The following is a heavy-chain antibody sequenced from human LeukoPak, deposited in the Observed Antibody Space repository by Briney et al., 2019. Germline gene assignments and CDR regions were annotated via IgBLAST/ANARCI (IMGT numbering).Heavy chain of an antibody. D-gene: IGHD3-9*01. CDR2: IRSKGYGGTA. CDR1: GFTFGDYS. V-gene: IGHV3-49*03. CDR3: TREIRYFDWFQADY. J-gene: IGHJ4*02. Sequence: GGSLRLSCTTSGFTFGDYSMSWFRQAPGKGLEWVGFIRSKGYGGTAEYAASVKGRFTISRDNSNSIAYLQMDSLKTEDTAVYYCTREIRYFDWFQADYWGQGTLVTVSS.